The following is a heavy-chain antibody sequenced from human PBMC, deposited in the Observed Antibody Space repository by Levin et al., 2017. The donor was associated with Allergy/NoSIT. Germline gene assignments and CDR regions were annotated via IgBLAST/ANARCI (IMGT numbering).Heavy chain of an antibody. D-gene: IGHD3-22*01. CDR1: GFAFSDYD. CDR3: ARGGHSYDSSPGWFDP. J-gene: IGHJ5*02. V-gene: IGHV3-13*01. Sequence: GESLKISCVASGFAFSDYDMHWVRQAPGKGLEWVSAIGMGGDAYYPGSVKGRFTISRENGKNSLFLQMNSLRAGDTAVYYCARGGHSYDSSPGWFDPWGQGTLVTVSS. CDR2: IGMGGDA.